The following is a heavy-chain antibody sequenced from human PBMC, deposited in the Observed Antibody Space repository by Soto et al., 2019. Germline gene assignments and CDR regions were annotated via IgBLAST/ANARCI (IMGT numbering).Heavy chain of an antibody. CDR2: IYYSGST. D-gene: IGHD6-13*01. J-gene: IGHJ4*02. Sequence: LSLTCTVSGGSISSSSYYWGWIRQPPGKGLEWIGSIYYSGSTYYNPSLKSRVTISVDTSKNQFSLKLSSVTAADTAVYYCARHGSIAAAGTLSRFDYWGQGXLVTVSS. CDR3: ARHGSIAAAGTLSRFDY. V-gene: IGHV4-39*01. CDR1: GGSISSSSYY.